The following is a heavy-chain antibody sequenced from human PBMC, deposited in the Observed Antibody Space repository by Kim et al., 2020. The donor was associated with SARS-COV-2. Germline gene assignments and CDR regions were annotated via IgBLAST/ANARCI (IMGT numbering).Heavy chain of an antibody. CDR3: ASEGITGTTAYLLYYYYYYGMDV. Sequence: ASVKVSCKASGYTFTGYYMHWVRQAPGQGLEWMGRINPNSGDTNFAQKFQGRVTMTMDTSISTASMALSRLRTDATAVYYFASEGITGTTAYLLYYYYYYGMDVWGHGTPVTVSS. CDR2: INPNSGDT. J-gene: IGHJ6*02. D-gene: IGHD1-7*01. CDR1: GYTFTGYY. V-gene: IGHV1-2*06.